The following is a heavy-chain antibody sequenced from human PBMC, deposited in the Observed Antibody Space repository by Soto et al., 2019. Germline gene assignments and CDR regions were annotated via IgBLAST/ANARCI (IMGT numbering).Heavy chain of an antibody. Sequence: SETLSLTCAVYGGSFSGYYWSWIRQPPGKGLEWIGEINHSGSTNYNPSLKSRVTISVDTSKNQFSLKLSSVTAADTAVYYCAKKQWLTTHRRHYYYYYGMDVWGQGTTVTVSS. CDR3: AKKQWLTTHRRHYYYYYGMDV. CDR1: GGSFSGYY. V-gene: IGHV4-34*01. D-gene: IGHD6-19*01. J-gene: IGHJ6*02. CDR2: INHSGST.